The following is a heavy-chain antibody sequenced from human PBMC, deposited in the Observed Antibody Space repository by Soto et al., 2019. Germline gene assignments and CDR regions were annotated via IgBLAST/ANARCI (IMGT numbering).Heavy chain of an antibody. D-gene: IGHD3-10*01. CDR3: ARDGSGSYFTDYYYGMDV. Sequence: SVKVSCKASGGTFSSYTISWVRQAPGQGLEWMGRIIPILGIANYAQKFQGRVTITADKSTSTAYMELSSLRSEDTAVYYCARDGSGSYFTDYYYGMDVWGQGTTVTVS. V-gene: IGHV1-69*04. CDR2: IIPILGIA. J-gene: IGHJ6*02. CDR1: GGTFSSYT.